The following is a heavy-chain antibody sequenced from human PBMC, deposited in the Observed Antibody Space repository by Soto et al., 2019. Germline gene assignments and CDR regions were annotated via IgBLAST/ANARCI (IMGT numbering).Heavy chain of an antibody. Sequence: QVQLVESGGGVVQHGRSLRLSCAASGFTFSSYGMHWVRQAPGKGLEWVAVIWYDGSNKYYADSVKGRFTISRDNSKNTLYLQMNSLRTEDTAVYYCARVGYYGSGTYPGYWGQGTLVTVSS. CDR2: IWYDGSNK. CDR3: ARVGYYGSGTYPGY. V-gene: IGHV3-33*01. CDR1: GFTFSSYG. J-gene: IGHJ4*02. D-gene: IGHD3-10*01.